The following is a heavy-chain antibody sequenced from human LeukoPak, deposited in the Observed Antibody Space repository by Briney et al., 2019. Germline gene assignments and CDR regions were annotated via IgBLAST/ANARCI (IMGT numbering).Heavy chain of an antibody. CDR3: ARQKENYYYYYMDV. Sequence: SETLSLTCTVSGGSISSSSYYWGWIRQPPGKGLEWIGSIYYSGSTYYNPSLKSRVTISVDTSKNQFSLKLSSVTAADTAVYYCARQKENYYYYYMDVWGKGTTVTVSS. CDR1: GGSISSSSYY. V-gene: IGHV4-39*07. J-gene: IGHJ6*03. CDR2: IYYSGST.